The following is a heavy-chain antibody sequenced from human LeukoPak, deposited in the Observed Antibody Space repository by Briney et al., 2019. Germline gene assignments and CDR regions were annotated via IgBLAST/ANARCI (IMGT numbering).Heavy chain of an antibody. CDR1: GSISGYY. Sequence: KASETLSLTCTVSGSISGYYWSWIRQPPGKGLEWIGYIYTSGSTNYNPSLESRVTISVDTSKNQFSLKLSSVTAADTAVYYCARQSGSYLFDYWGQGTLVTVSS. CDR2: IYTSGST. D-gene: IGHD1-26*01. J-gene: IGHJ4*02. CDR3: ARQSGSYLFDY. V-gene: IGHV4-4*09.